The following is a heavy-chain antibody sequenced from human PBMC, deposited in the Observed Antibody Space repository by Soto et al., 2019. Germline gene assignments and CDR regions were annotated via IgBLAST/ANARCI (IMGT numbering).Heavy chain of an antibody. V-gene: IGHV1-2*04. CDR2: INPNSGGT. Sequence: GASVKVSCKASGYTFTGYYMHWVRQAPGQGLEWMGWINPNSGGTNYAQKFQGWVTMTRDTSISTAYVELSRLRSDDTAVYYCARDIRYCISTSCYEELDAFDIWG. CDR1: GYTFTGYY. D-gene: IGHD2-2*01. CDR3: ARDIRYCISTSCYEELDAFDI. J-gene: IGHJ3*02.